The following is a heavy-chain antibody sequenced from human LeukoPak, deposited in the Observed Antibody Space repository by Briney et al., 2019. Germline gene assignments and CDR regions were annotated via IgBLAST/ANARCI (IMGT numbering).Heavy chain of an antibody. CDR3: ARHPSVRGPSHFQN. D-gene: IGHD3-10*01. J-gene: IGHJ1*01. V-gene: IGHV4-4*07. CDR2: IYPSGTT. CDR1: GASVSTNY. Sequence: IPSETLSLTCSVSGASVSTNYWSWIRQPAGKGLEWIGRIYPSGTTHYNPSLKSRVTISVDTSKNQFSLNLTSVTAADTAVYYCARHPSVRGPSHFQNWGQGTLVTVSS.